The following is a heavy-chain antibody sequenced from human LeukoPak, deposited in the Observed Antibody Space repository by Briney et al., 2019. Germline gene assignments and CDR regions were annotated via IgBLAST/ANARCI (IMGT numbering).Heavy chain of an antibody. J-gene: IGHJ4*02. Sequence: SETLSLTCTVSGGSISSSSYYWGWIRQPPGKGLEWIGSIYYSGSTYYNPSLKSRVTISVDTSKNQFSLKLSSVTAADTAVYYCARQPRGGFDYLDYWGQGTLVTVSS. CDR1: GGSISSSSYY. CDR2: IYYSGST. D-gene: IGHD3-16*01. CDR3: ARQPRGGFDYLDY. V-gene: IGHV4-39*01.